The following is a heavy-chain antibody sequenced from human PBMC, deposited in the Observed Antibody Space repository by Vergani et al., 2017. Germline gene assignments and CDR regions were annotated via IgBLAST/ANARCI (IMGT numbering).Heavy chain of an antibody. CDR2: ISGSGGST. J-gene: IGHJ6*03. D-gene: IGHD3-3*01. CDR3: AKDSRFLEWLLSDYMDV. Sequence: EVQLLESGGGLVQPGGSLRLSCAASGFTFSSYAMSWVRQAPGKGLEWVSAISGSGGSTYYADSVKGRFTISRDNAKNTLYLQMNSLRAEYTAVYYCAKDSRFLEWLLSDYMDVWGKGTTVTVSS. CDR1: GFTFSSYA. V-gene: IGHV3-23*01.